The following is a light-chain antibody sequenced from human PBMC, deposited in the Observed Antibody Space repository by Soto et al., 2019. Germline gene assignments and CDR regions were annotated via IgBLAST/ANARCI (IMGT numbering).Light chain of an antibody. CDR1: SSDVGSYNL. Sequence: SALTQPASVYGSPGQSITISCTGTSSDVGSYNLVSWYQQHPGKAPKLMIYEVSKRPSGVSNRFSGSKSGNTASLTISGLQAEDEADYYCCSYAGIYVFGTGTKVTVL. CDR3: CSYAGIYV. J-gene: IGLJ1*01. V-gene: IGLV2-23*02. CDR2: EVS.